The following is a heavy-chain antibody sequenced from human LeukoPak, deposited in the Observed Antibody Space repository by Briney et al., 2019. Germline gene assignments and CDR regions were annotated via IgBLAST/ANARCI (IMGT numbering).Heavy chain of an antibody. CDR1: GFSFSFYP. CDR3: ARDPLLHVTTDYFYYYMDV. D-gene: IGHD3-22*01. V-gene: IGHV3-64*01. CDR2: ISINGAST. Sequence: GGSLRLSCEASGFSFSFYPMHWVRQAPGKGLEYVSGISINGASTYYANSVRGRFTISRDDSKNTLYLQMGSLRAEDMAVYYCARDPLLHVTTDYFYYYMDVWGKGTTVTVSS. J-gene: IGHJ6*03.